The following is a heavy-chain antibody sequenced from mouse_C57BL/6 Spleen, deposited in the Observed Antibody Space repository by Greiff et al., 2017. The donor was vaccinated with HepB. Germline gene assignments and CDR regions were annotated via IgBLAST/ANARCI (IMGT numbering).Heavy chain of an antibody. CDR3: ARVRRGGVFDY. CDR2: ISYDGSN. V-gene: IGHV3-6*01. J-gene: IGHJ2*01. Sequence: EVKLQESGPGLVKPSQSLSLTCSVTGYSITSGYYWNWIRQFPGNKLEWMGYISYDGSNNYNPSLKNRISITRDTSKNQFFLKLNSVTTEDTATYYCARVRRGGVFDYWGQGTTLTVSS. CDR1: GYSITSGYY.